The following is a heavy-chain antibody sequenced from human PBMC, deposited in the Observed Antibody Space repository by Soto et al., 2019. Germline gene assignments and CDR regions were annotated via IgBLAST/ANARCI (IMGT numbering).Heavy chain of an antibody. J-gene: IGHJ1*01. CDR2: MNPRSGGT. Sequence: VASVKVSCKASGYTFTNYYMHWVRQAPGQGLEWMGWMNPRSGGTKYAQAFQDRVTMTRDASIRTAYMEATSLRHGDTAVYFCARSDDSTSYPLDLWGPGTLVTVSS. CDR1: GYTFTNYY. V-gene: IGHV1-2*02. CDR3: ARSDDSTSYPLDL. D-gene: IGHD4-4*01.